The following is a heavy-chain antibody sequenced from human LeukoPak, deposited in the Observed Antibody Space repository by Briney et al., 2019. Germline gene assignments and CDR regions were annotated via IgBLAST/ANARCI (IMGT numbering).Heavy chain of an antibody. CDR3: ARQILGHCSSTSCYGFDY. CDR1: GGSISSSNW. J-gene: IGHJ4*02. Sequence: SETLSLTCAVSGGSISSSNWWSCVRQPPGKRLEWIGEIYHSGSTNYNPSLKSRVTISVDKSKNQFSLKLSSVTAADTAVYYCARQILGHCSSTSCYGFDYWGQGTLVAVSS. CDR2: IYHSGST. V-gene: IGHV4-4*02. D-gene: IGHD2-2*01.